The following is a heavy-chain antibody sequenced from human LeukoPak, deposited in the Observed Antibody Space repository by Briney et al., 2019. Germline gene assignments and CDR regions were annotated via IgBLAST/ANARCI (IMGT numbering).Heavy chain of an antibody. CDR2: ISYDGSNK. CDR3: AKGLYYYDSSGYYLDY. CDR1: GFTFSSYG. J-gene: IGHJ4*02. Sequence: GRSLRLSCAASGFTFSSYGMHWVRQAPGKGLEWVAVISYDGSNKYYADSVKGRFTISRDNSKNTLYLQMNSLRAEDTAVYYCAKGLYYYDSSGYYLDYWGQGTLVTVSS. V-gene: IGHV3-30*18. D-gene: IGHD3-22*01.